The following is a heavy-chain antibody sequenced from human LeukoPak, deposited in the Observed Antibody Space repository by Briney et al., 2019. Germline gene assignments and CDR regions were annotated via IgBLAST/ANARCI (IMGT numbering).Heavy chain of an antibody. D-gene: IGHD6-6*01. V-gene: IGHV5-51*01. CDR1: GYSFTSYW. Sequence: GESLKISCKGSGYSFTSYWIGWVRQMPGKGLEWMGTIYPGDSDTRYSPSFQGQVTISADKSISTAYLQWSSLKASDTAMYYCASKISSIAARPTGAFDIWGQGTMVTVSS. CDR2: IYPGDSDT. J-gene: IGHJ3*02. CDR3: ASKISSIAARPTGAFDI.